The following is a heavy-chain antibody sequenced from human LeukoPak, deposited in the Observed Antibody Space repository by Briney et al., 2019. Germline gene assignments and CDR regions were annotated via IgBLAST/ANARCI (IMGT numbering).Heavy chain of an antibody. J-gene: IGHJ4*02. Sequence: SETLSLTCAVSGASFSSYSWNWIRQLPGAGLEWIAEINFTGNTETGTTSYSPSLKSRVTISADTSTNQLSLHLRSATVADTGVYFWGEAFSGFWEFDFWGQGTLVTVSS. D-gene: IGHD2/OR15-2a*01. V-gene: IGHV4-34*01. CDR3: GEAFSGFWEFDF. CDR1: GASFSSYS. CDR2: INFTGNTETGTT.